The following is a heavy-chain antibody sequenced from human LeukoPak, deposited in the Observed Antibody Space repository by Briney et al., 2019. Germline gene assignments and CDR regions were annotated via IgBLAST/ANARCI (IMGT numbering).Heavy chain of an antibody. J-gene: IGHJ5*02. CDR2: IWYDGSNK. CDR1: GFTFSSYG. D-gene: IGHD3-22*01. CDR3: AGASSGYHNWFDP. V-gene: IGHV3-33*01. Sequence: GGSLRLSCAASGFTFSSYGMHWVRQAPGKGLEWVAVIWYDGSNKYYADSVKGRFTISRDNSKNTLYLQMNSLRAEDTAVYCCAGASSGYHNWFDPWGQGTLVTVSS.